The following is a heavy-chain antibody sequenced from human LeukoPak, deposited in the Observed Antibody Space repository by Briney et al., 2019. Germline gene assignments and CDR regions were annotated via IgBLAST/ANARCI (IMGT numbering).Heavy chain of an antibody. D-gene: IGHD1-26*01. J-gene: IGHJ4*02. CDR2: FDPEDGET. CDR3: ARAPDDSGSYQDY. CDR1: GYTLTELS. V-gene: IGHV1-24*01. Sequence: ASVKVSCKVSGYTLTELSMHWVRQAPGKGLEWMGGFDPEDGETIYAQKFQGRVTMTRDMSTSTVYMELSSLRSEDTAVYYCARAPDDSGSYQDYWGQGTLVTVSS.